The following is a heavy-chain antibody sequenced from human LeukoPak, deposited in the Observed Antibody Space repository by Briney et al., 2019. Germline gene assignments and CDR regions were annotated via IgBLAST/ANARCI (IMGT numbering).Heavy chain of an antibody. CDR2: IYSGGST. D-gene: IGHD3-3*01. V-gene: IGHV3-53*01. CDR1: GFTVSSNY. Sequence: GGSLRLSCAASGFTVSSNYMSWVRQAPGKGLEWVSVIYSGGSTYYADSVKGRFTISRDNAKNSLYLQMNSLRAEDTAVYYCARMVYYDFWSGHYYYYMDVWGKGTTVTVSS. CDR3: ARMVYYDFWSGHYYYYMDV. J-gene: IGHJ6*03.